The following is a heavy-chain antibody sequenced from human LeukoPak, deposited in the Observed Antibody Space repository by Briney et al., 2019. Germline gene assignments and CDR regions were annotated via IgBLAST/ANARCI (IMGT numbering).Heavy chain of an antibody. CDR3: ARANKAAGSYYYYGVDV. CDR1: GDSISSSYW. J-gene: IGHJ6*02. Sequence: PSGTLSLTCAVSGDSISSSYWWSWVRQPPGKGLEWIGEIYHSGSTNYNPSLKSRLTISVDKSKNQFSLNLISVTAADTAVYYCARANKAAGSYYYYGVDVWGQGSTVTVSS. D-gene: IGHD6-13*01. CDR2: IYHSGST. V-gene: IGHV4-4*02.